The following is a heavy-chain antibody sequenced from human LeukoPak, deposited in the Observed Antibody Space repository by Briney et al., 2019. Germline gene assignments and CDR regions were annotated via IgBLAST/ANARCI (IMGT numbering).Heavy chain of an antibody. D-gene: IGHD6-19*01. V-gene: IGHV4-59*01. CDR2: IYYSGST. CDR1: GGSISSYY. J-gene: IGHJ4*02. CDR3: ARDLAVAGYFDY. Sequence: SETLSLTCTVSGGSISSYYWSWIRQPPGKGLEWIGYIYYSGSTNYNPSLKSRVTISVDTSKNQFSLKLSSVTAADTAVYYCARDLAVAGYFDYWGQGTLATVSS.